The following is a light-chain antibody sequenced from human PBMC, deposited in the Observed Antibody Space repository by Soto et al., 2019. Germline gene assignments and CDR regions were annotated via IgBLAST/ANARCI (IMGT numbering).Light chain of an antibody. V-gene: IGKV3-15*01. CDR2: GAS. Sequence: IVMTQSPVTLSVSPGERVTLSCRASETVRTNLAWFQQKPGQTPRLLIFGASTRATGIPTRFTGSGSETEFSLTIDSLQSEDLGGYYCHQYYNWPAYTFGQGTKLEI. J-gene: IGKJ2*01. CDR3: HQYYNWPAYT. CDR1: ETVRTN.